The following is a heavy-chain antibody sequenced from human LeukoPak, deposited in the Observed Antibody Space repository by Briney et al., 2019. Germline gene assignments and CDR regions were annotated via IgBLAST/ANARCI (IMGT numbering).Heavy chain of an antibody. CDR1: GGSISTYS. D-gene: IGHD2-2*01. V-gene: IGHV4-59*01. CDR2: ISYSGST. Sequence: SETLSLTCTVSGGSISTYSWIYIRQPPGKGLEWIGNISYSGSTKYNPSLKSRVTISLDTSKNQFSLKLSSVTAADTAVYYCVRGYQLLPGAFDIWGQGTMVTVSS. J-gene: IGHJ3*02. CDR3: VRGYQLLPGAFDI.